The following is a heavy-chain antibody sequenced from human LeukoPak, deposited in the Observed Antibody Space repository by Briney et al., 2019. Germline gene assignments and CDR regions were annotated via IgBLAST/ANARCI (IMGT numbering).Heavy chain of an antibody. J-gene: IGHJ4*02. Sequence: GGSLRLSCAASGFTFSSYGMSWVRRAPGKGLGWVSAISGSAGSTYYADSVKGRFTISRDNSKNTMYLQMNSLRAEDTAVYYCAHGSMYQLDYWGQGTLVPVSS. CDR1: GFTFSSYG. CDR2: ISGSAGST. D-gene: IGHD2-2*01. V-gene: IGHV3-23*01. CDR3: AHGSMYQLDY.